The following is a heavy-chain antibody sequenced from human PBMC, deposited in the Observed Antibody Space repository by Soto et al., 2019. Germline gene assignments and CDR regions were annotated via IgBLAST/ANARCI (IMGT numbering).Heavy chain of an antibody. CDR3: TGGYCTGGTCYSGYFQH. CDR1: GFTFSGST. CDR2: IRSKANDYAT. J-gene: IGHJ1*01. V-gene: IGHV3-73*02. D-gene: IGHD2-15*01. Sequence: EVQLVQSGGGLVQPGGSLKLSCAASGFTFSGSTVHWVRQASGEGLQWVGRIRSKANDYATTYIASVKGRFTIYREDSRNMAYLQLSDLKTEDTAVYYCTGGYCTGGTCYSGYFQHWGQGALVTVFS.